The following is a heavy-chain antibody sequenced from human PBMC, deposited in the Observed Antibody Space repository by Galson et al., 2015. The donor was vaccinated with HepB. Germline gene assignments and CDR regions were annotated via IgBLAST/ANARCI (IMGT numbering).Heavy chain of an antibody. J-gene: IGHJ5*01. D-gene: IGHD1-14*01. V-gene: IGHV4-59*01. CDR2: IADSGTT. CDR1: GASITNYY. Sequence: SETLSLTCNISGASITNYYWSWVRLAPGKELERIGYIADSGTTNYNPSLKSRVTISLESSKNQYSLKVTSMTSADAAVYFCASLDRHSSSWFGSWGQGTLVTVSS. CDR3: ASLDRHSSSWFGS.